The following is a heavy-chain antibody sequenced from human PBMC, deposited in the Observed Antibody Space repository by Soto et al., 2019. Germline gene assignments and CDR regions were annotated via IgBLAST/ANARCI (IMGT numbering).Heavy chain of an antibody. CDR2: ISYDGSNK. J-gene: IGHJ4*02. V-gene: IGHV3-30*04. Sequence: GGSLRLSCAASGFTFSSYAMHWVRQAPGKGLEWVAVISYDGSNKYYADSVKGRFTISRDNSKNTLYLQMNSLRAENTAVYYCARADKWGLGHYYGSGSYYDYWGQGTLVTVSS. CDR3: ARADKWGLGHYYGSGSYYDY. CDR1: GFTFSSYA. D-gene: IGHD3-10*01.